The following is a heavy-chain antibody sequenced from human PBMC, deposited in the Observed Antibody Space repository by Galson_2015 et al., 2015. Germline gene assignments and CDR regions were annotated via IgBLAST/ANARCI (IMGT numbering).Heavy chain of an antibody. Sequence: VSGGSISSGDYYWSWIRQPPGKGLEWIGYIYNSGSTYYNPSLKSRVTMSVDTSKNQFSLKLSSVTAADTAVYYCARFLMTTVTSGGFDIWGQGTMVTVSS. CDR1: GGSISSGDYY. CDR3: ARFLMTTVTSGGFDI. J-gene: IGHJ3*02. CDR2: IYNSGST. V-gene: IGHV4-30-4*01. D-gene: IGHD4-17*01.